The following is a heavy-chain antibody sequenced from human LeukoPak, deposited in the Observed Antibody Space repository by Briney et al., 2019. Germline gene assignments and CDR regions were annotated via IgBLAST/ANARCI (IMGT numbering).Heavy chain of an antibody. D-gene: IGHD6-13*01. CDR1: GFTFSIYA. V-gene: IGHV3-23*01. CDR2: FSGSGGST. CDR3: AKDPRQQQLVPY. Sequence: GGSLRLSCAASGFTFSIYAMIGVRQAPGKRLEWVSAFSGSGGSTYYAHSVKGRFTISRDNSKNTLYLQMNSLRAEDTAVYYCAKDPRQQQLVPYWGQGTLVTVSS. J-gene: IGHJ4*02.